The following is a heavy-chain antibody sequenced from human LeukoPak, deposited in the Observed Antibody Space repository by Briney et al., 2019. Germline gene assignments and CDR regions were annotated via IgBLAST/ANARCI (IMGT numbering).Heavy chain of an antibody. CDR3: ARDPTGGSSGNY. V-gene: IGHV4-39*07. Sequence: PSETLSLTCTVSGGSISSSSYYWGWIRQPPGKGLEWIGSIYYSGSTYYNPSLKSRVTISVDTSKNQFSLKLSSVTAADTAVYYCARDPTGGSSGNYWGQGTLVTVSS. CDR2: IYYSGST. CDR1: GGSISSSSYY. D-gene: IGHD6-13*01. J-gene: IGHJ4*02.